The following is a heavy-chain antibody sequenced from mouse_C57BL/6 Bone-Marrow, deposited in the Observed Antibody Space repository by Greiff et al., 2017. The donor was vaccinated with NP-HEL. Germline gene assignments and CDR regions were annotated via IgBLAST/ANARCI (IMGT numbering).Heavy chain of an antibody. J-gene: IGHJ4*01. D-gene: IGHD3-1*01. CDR2: IYPGSGST. Sequence: QVQLKQSGAELVKPGASVKMSCKASGYTFTSYWITWVKQRPGQGLEWIGDIYPGSGSTNYNEKFKSKATLTVDTSSSTAYMQLSSLTSEDSAVYYCARQLGDYAMDYWGQGTSVTVSS. CDR3: ARQLGDYAMDY. CDR1: GYTFTSYW. V-gene: IGHV1-55*01.